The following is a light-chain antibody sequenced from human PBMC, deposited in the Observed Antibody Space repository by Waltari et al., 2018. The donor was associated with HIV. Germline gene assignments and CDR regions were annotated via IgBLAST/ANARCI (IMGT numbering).Light chain of an antibody. Sequence: SYAVTQPPSVAVSPGQTATIPCSGYELGDKYTCWYQHKPGQSPLLVIYQDHKRPSGIPERFSGSSSGHTATLTISGSLPMDEADYYCQAWGSTTSGVFGRGTKLTVL. CDR3: QAWGSTTSGV. V-gene: IGLV3-1*01. CDR2: QDH. CDR1: ELGDKY. J-gene: IGLJ2*01.